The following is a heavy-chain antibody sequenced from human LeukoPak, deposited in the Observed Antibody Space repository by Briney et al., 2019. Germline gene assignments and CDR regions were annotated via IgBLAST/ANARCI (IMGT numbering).Heavy chain of an antibody. D-gene: IGHD1-26*01. CDR2: ISASGDST. CDR3: TTDHVGATVEFDS. J-gene: IGHJ4*02. V-gene: IGHV3-23*01. Sequence: GGTLRLSCAASGFTFSSYAMSWVRQAPGKGLEWVSSISASGDSTYYTDSVKGRFTISRDNAKNSLYLQMDSLRAEDTAIYYCTTDHVGATVEFDSWGQGTLVTVSS. CDR1: GFTFSSYA.